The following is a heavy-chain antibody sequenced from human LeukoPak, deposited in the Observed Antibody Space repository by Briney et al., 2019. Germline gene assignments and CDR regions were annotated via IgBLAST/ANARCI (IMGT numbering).Heavy chain of an antibody. D-gene: IGHD3-3*01. Sequence: SVKVSCKASGGTFSSYAISWVRQAPGQGLEWMGGIIPIFGTANYAQKFQGRVTITADESTSTAYMELSSLRSEDTAVYYCASRAATPFLGVVIQGGWFDPWGQGTLVTVSS. J-gene: IGHJ5*02. CDR1: GGTFSSYA. CDR2: IIPIFGTA. CDR3: ASRAATPFLGVVIQGGWFDP. V-gene: IGHV1-69*01.